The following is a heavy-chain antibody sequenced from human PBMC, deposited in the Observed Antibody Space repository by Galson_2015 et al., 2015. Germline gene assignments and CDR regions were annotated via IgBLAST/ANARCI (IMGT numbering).Heavy chain of an antibody. CDR3: ARVAGQLPYCYGMDL. J-gene: IGHJ6*02. V-gene: IGHV3-NL1*01. D-gene: IGHD6-19*01. Sequence: SLRLSCAASGFTFDNHAMHWVRQAPGKGLEWVSIIYSETMTYYADSVMGRFTISRDNSRKTVHLQMDRLRGDDTAVYYCARVAGQLPYCYGMDLWGQGTTVTVSS. CDR2: IYSETMT. CDR1: GFTFDNHA.